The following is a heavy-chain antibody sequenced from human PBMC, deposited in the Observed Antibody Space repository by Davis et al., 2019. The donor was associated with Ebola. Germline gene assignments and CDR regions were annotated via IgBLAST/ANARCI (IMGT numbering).Heavy chain of an antibody. Sequence: MPSETLSLTCTVSGGSISSGGYYWSWIRQLPGKGLEWIGYIYYSGIPYSNPSLGSRVTISVDTSKSQFSLNLSSVTAADTAVYYCARLRTEMASFYFEYWGQGTLVTVSS. CDR1: GGSISSGGYY. CDR3: ARLRTEMASFYFEY. J-gene: IGHJ4*02. CDR2: IYYSGIP. V-gene: IGHV4-31*03. D-gene: IGHD5-24*01.